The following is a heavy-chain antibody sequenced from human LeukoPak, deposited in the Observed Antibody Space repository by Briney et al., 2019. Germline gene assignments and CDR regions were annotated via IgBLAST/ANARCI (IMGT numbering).Heavy chain of an antibody. V-gene: IGHV3-7*01. CDR1: GFTFSSYA. J-gene: IGHJ4*02. CDR3: ASRIVGTPDYFDY. CDR2: IQQDGNEK. Sequence: GGSLRLSCAASGFTFSSYAMSWVRQAPGKGLEWVANIQQDGNEKYYVDSVKGRFTISRDNAKNSLYLQMNSLRVEDTAVYYCASRIVGTPDYFDYWGQGTLVTVSS. D-gene: IGHD1-26*01.